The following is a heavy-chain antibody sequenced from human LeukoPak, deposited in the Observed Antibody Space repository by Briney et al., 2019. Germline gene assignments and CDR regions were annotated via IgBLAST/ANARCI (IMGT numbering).Heavy chain of an antibody. CDR3: AREMSGTCDY. Sequence: PGGSLRLSCAAPGFTFSDHWMHWVRQAPGKGPAWVSRINPDGTSISYADSVKGRFTISRDNAKNTLYLQISSVRAEDTAVYNFAREMSGTCDYWGQGTLVTVSS. CDR2: INPDGTSI. J-gene: IGHJ4*02. CDR1: GFTFSDHW. V-gene: IGHV3-74*01. D-gene: IGHD1-14*01.